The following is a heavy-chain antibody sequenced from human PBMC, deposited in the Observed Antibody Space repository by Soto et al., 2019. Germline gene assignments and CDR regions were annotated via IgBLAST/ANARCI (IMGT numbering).Heavy chain of an antibody. D-gene: IGHD3-9*01. CDR2: INHSGST. V-gene: IGHV4-34*01. J-gene: IGHJ4*02. CDR3: ARLGGLRYFDWSLDY. Sequence: SETLSLTCAVYGGSFSGYYWSWIRQPPGKGLEWIGEINHSGSTNYNPSLKSRVTISVDTSKNQFSLKLSSVTAADTAVYYCARLGGLRYFDWSLDYWGQGTLVTVSS. CDR1: GGSFSGYY.